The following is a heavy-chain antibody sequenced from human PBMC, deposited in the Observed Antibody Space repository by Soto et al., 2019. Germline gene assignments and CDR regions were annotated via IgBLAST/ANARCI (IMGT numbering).Heavy chain of an antibody. V-gene: IGHV1-69*13. Sequence: ASVKVSCKASGGTFSSYAISWVRQAPGQGLEWMGGIIPIFGTANYAQKFQGRVTITADESTSTAYMELSSLRSEDTAVYYCARDLRKQLVSRNWFDPWGQGTLVTVS. J-gene: IGHJ5*02. CDR2: IIPIFGTA. CDR1: GGTFSSYA. D-gene: IGHD6-6*01. CDR3: ARDLRKQLVSRNWFDP.